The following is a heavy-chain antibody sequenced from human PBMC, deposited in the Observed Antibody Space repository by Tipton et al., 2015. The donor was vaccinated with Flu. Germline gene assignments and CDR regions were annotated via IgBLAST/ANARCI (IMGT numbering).Heavy chain of an antibody. CDR3: ARERYYYDNGGFFCGGELDY. V-gene: IGHV4-61*01. Sequence: TLSLTCTVSGGSVSSGSHYWNWIRQPPGKGLEWIGYIYYSGSTNYNPSLKSRVTISVDTSKNQFSLKLSSVTAADTAVYYCARERYYYDNGGFFCGGELDYWGQGTLVPVSS. CDR1: GGSVSSGSHY. J-gene: IGHJ4*02. D-gene: IGHD3-22*01. CDR2: IYYSGST.